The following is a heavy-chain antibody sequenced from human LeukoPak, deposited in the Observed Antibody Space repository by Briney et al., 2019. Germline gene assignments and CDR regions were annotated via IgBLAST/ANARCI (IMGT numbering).Heavy chain of an antibody. CDR1: GYSISSGYY. J-gene: IGHJ4*02. V-gene: IGHV4-38-2*01. CDR2: IHHSGNT. CDR3: ARYDSSGLDY. D-gene: IGHD3-22*01. Sequence: ETLSLPFAVSGYSISSGYYWGWVRQPPGKGLEWIGSIHHSGNTDYNPSLKSRVTISVDTSKNQFSLKLGSVTAADTAIYYCARYDSSGLDYWGQGTLVTVSS.